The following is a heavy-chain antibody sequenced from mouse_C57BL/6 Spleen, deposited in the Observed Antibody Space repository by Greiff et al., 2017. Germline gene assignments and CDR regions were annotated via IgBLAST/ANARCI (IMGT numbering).Heavy chain of an antibody. Sequence: QFQLLQPGTDLVKPGASVKLSCSASGFTFPSYWMPWVKQRPGPGLAWIGNITPSNGGTYYNEKFKSKTTLTVDKSSSTAYMQLSSLTSEDSAVYYCARGEDGNPDVWGTGTTVTVSS. J-gene: IGHJ1*03. CDR2: ITPSNGGT. V-gene: IGHV1-53*01. D-gene: IGHD2-1*01. CDR1: GFTFPSYW. CDR3: ARGEDGNPDV.